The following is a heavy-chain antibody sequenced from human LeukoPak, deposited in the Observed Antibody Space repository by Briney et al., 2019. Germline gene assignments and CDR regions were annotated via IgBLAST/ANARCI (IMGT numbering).Heavy chain of an antibody. CDR3: AKDISWYSGSFDY. CDR2: ISWNSGSI. D-gene: IGHD1-26*01. CDR1: GFTFDDYA. V-gene: IGHV3-9*01. Sequence: GGSLRLSCAASGFTFDDYAMHWVRQAPGKGLEGVSGISWNSGSIVYADSVKGRFTISRDNAKNSLYLQMNSLRAEDTALYYCAKDISWYSGSFDYWGQGTLVTVSS. J-gene: IGHJ4*02.